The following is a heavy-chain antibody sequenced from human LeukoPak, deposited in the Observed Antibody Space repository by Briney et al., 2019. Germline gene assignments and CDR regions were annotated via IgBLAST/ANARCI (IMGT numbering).Heavy chain of an antibody. Sequence: GGSLRLSCAASGFTFSDTWMSWDRQAPGKGLEWIGRIKRKTDGGTTDFAAPVKGRFTISRDDSKNTLYLQMSSLKTEDTAVYYCRTGMAVDYWGQGTLVTVSS. D-gene: IGHD6-19*01. V-gene: IGHV3-15*01. CDR2: IKRKTDGGTT. CDR3: RTGMAVDY. J-gene: IGHJ4*02. CDR1: GFTFSDTW.